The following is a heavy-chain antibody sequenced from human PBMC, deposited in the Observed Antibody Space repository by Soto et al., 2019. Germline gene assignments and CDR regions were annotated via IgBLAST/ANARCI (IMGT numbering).Heavy chain of an antibody. CDR2: ISYDRSNK. CDR3: ATGGLPADYYYGMDV. V-gene: IGHV3-30*03. J-gene: IGHJ6*02. D-gene: IGHD2-2*01. Sequence: GGSLRLSCAASGFTFSSYGMHWVRQAPGKGLEWVAVISYDRSNKDYADSVKGRFTISRDNSKNTLYLQMNSLRAEDTAVYYCATGGLPADYYYGMDVWGQGTTVTVSS. CDR1: GFTFSSYG.